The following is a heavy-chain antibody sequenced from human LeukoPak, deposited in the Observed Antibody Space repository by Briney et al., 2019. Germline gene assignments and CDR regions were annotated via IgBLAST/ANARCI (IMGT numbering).Heavy chain of an antibody. V-gene: IGHV3-48*03. D-gene: IGHD1-7*01. CDR1: GFNFSSAE. Sequence: PGGSLRLSCAVSGFNFSSAEMSWVRQAPGKGLEWISYITTRGDVFYYADSVKGRFTISRDNAKNSLFLQMNSLRADDTAVYYCARVKWHYEGYFDYWGQGTLVTVSS. J-gene: IGHJ4*02. CDR2: ITTRGDVF. CDR3: ARVKWHYEGYFDY.